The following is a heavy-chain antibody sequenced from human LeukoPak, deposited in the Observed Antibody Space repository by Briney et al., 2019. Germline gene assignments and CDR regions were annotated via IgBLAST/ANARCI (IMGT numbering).Heavy chain of an antibody. D-gene: IGHD3-10*01. CDR2: IYYSGNT. CDR3: ARSQNYYGSGDY. CDR1: GGSVSNGNYY. J-gene: IGHJ4*02. Sequence: SETLSLTCTVSGGSVSNGNYYWSWLRQPPGKALEWIGYIYYSGNTNYNPSLEGRVTISVDTSKNHLSVKLSSVTAADTAVYYCARSQNYYGSGDYWSQGTLVTVSS. V-gene: IGHV4-61*03.